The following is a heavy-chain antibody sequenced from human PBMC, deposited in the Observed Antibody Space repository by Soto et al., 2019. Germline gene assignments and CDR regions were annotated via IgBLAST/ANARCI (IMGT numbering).Heavy chain of an antibody. Sequence: QLQLQESGPGLVKPSETLSLTCTVSGGSISSSSYYWGWIRQPPGKGLEWIGSIYYSGSTYYNPSLTSRVTISVDTSKNQFSLKLSSVTAADTAVYYCASFPTARGFYYYYMDVWGKGTTVTVSS. V-gene: IGHV4-39*01. CDR1: GGSISSSSYY. CDR3: ASFPTARGFYYYYMDV. J-gene: IGHJ6*03. D-gene: IGHD4-17*01. CDR2: IYYSGST.